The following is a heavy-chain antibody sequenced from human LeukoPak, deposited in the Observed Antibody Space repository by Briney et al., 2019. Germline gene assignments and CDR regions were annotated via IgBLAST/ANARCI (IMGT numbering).Heavy chain of an antibody. D-gene: IGHD4-23*01. CDR2: MNPNSGNT. CDR3: ARVYMVLRGNRGILGY. V-gene: IGHV1-8*01. Sequence: ASVKVSCKASGYTFTSYDINWVRQATGQGLEWMGWMNPNSGNTGYAQKFQGRVTVTRNTSISTAYMELSSLRSEDTAVYYCARVYMVLRGNRGILGYWGQGTLVTVSS. CDR1: GYTFTSYD. J-gene: IGHJ4*02.